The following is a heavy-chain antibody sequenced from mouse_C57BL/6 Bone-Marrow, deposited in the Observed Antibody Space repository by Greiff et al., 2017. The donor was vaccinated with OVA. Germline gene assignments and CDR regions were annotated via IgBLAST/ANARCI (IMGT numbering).Heavy chain of an antibody. CDR2: ISNGGGST. J-gene: IGHJ4*01. Sequence: EVQGVESGGGLVQPGGSLKLSCAASGFTFSDYYMYWVRQTPEKRLEWVAYISNGGGSTYYPDTVKGRFTISRDNAKNTLYLQMSRLKSEDTAMYYCARHPPYDAMDYWGQGTSVTVSS. V-gene: IGHV5-12*01. CDR3: ARHPPYDAMDY. CDR1: GFTFSDYY.